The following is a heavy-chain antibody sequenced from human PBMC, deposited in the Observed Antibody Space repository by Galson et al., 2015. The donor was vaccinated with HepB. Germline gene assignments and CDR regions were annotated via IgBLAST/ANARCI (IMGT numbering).Heavy chain of an antibody. V-gene: IGHV3-30*18. Sequence: SLRLSCAASGFTFSSYGMHWVRQAPGKGLEWVAVISYDGSNKYYADSVKGRFTISRDNSKNTLYLQMNSLRAEDTAVYYCAKAFRAYDFWSGPGMGYYYMDVWGKGTTVTVSS. CDR3: AKAFRAYDFWSGPGMGYYYMDV. CDR1: GFTFSSYG. D-gene: IGHD3-3*01. J-gene: IGHJ6*03. CDR2: ISYDGSNK.